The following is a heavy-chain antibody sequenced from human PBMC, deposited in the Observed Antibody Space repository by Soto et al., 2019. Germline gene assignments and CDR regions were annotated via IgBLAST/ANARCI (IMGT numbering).Heavy chain of an antibody. CDR2: IDPSDSYI. CDR3: ARHLLESVVAGSLRGDAFDI. CDR1: GDSLTSYL. Sequence: PGESLKIPCKGSGDSLTSYLISWVRQMPGKGLEWMGRIDPSDSYIKYSPSFEGHVTISADKSLNTVYLQWSSLKASDTAMYYCARHLLESVVAGSLRGDAFDIWAQGTMVTVSS. D-gene: IGHD2-15*01. J-gene: IGHJ3*02. V-gene: IGHV5-10-1*01.